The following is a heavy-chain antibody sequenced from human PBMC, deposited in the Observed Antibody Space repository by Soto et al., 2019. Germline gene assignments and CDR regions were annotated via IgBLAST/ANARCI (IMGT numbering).Heavy chain of an antibody. Sequence: SETLSLTCTVSGGSISSSSYYWGWIRQPPGKGLEWIGSIYYSGSTYYNPSLKSRVTISVDTSKNQFSLKLSSVTAADAAVYYCARGILSMVRGVIITRYGMDVWGQGTTVTVSS. CDR2: IYYSGST. D-gene: IGHD3-10*01. CDR1: GGSISSSSYY. J-gene: IGHJ6*02. V-gene: IGHV4-39*01. CDR3: ARGILSMVRGVIITRYGMDV.